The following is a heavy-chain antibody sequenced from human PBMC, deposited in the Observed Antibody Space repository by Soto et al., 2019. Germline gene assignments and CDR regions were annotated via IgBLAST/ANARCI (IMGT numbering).Heavy chain of an antibody. CDR2: IYYSGST. CDR1: GGSISRGGCY. J-gene: IGHJ4*02. V-gene: IGHV4-31*03. CDR3: AREPSI. Sequence: QVELQESGPGLVKPSQTLSLTCTVSGGSISRGGCYWSGMRQHPGKGLEWIGYIYYSGSTYYNPSPTSRVTISADPYKNQFSLKLSAVTAAATAVYCCAREPSIWGQGTLVTVSS.